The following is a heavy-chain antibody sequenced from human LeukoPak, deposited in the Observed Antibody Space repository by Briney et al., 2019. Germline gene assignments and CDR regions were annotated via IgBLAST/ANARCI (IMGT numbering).Heavy chain of an antibody. CDR3: ARESITGTTGLDY. V-gene: IGHV4-59*01. Sequence: TSETLSLTCTVSGGSISSYYWSWIRQPPGKGLEWIGYIYYSGSTNYNPSPKSRVTISVDTSKNQFSLKLGSVTAADTAVYYCARESITGTTGLDYWGQGTLVTVSS. CDR1: GGSISSYY. D-gene: IGHD1-20*01. CDR2: IYYSGST. J-gene: IGHJ4*02.